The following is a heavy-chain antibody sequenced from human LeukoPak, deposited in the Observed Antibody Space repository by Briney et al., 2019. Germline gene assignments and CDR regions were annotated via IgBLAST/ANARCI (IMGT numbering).Heavy chain of an antibody. Sequence: GGSLRLSCAASGFTFSNFWLHWVRQAPGKGLVWVSRINTDGSSTTYADSVKGRFTISRDNAKNTLYLQMNSLRAEDTAVYYCARDAAYCGGDCYLFDIWGQGTMVTVSS. CDR3: ARDAAYCGGDCYLFDI. D-gene: IGHD2-21*01. V-gene: IGHV3-74*01. J-gene: IGHJ3*02. CDR1: GFTFSNFW. CDR2: INTDGSST.